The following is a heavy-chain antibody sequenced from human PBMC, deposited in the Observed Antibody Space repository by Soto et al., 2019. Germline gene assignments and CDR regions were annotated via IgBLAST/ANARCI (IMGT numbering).Heavy chain of an antibody. V-gene: IGHV4-31*03. D-gene: IGHD5-12*01. CDR2: INHSGST. Sequence: PSETLSLTCTVSGGSISSGGYYWSWIRQHPGKGLEWIGEINHSGSTNYNPSLKSRVTISVDTSKNQFSLKLSSVTAADTAVYYCARESVGYVDAFDIWGQGTMVT. CDR3: ARESVGYVDAFDI. CDR1: GGSISSGGYY. J-gene: IGHJ3*02.